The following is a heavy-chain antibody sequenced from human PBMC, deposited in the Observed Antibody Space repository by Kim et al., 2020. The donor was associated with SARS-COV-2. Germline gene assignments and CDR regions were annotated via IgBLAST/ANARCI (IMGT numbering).Heavy chain of an antibody. CDR2: IYYSGST. Sequence: SETLSLTCTVSGGSISSYYWSWIRQPPGKGLEWIGYIYYSGSTNYNPSLKSRVTISVDTSKNQFSLKLSSVTAADTAVYYCARDTHSSGWEHPRHINAFDIWGQGTMVTVSS. J-gene: IGHJ3*02. D-gene: IGHD6-19*01. CDR3: ARDTHSSGWEHPRHINAFDI. V-gene: IGHV4-59*01. CDR1: GGSISSYY.